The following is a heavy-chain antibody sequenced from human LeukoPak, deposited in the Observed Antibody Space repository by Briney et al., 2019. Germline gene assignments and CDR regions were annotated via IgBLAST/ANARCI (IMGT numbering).Heavy chain of an antibody. Sequence: SETLSLTCTVSGGSISHYYWTWIRQPPGKGLEWIGYIYYSVSTTYNPSLKSRVTISVDTSKNQFSLMLNSVTAADTAVYYCARGLYCSSISCYPNAFDIWGQGTLVTVSS. CDR2: IYYSVST. CDR3: ARGLYCSSISCYPNAFDI. V-gene: IGHV4-59*01. J-gene: IGHJ3*02. D-gene: IGHD2-2*01. CDR1: GGSISHYY.